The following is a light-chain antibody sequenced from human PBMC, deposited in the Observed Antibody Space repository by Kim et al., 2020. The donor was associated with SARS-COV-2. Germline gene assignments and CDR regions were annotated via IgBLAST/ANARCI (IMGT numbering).Light chain of an antibody. V-gene: IGKV3-15*01. CDR1: QSVSNN. J-gene: IGKJ1*01. Sequence: SPGERATLSCGASQSVSNNLAWYQQKPGQAPRLLIYAASTRATGIPARFSGSGSGKEFTLTISSLQSEDFAVYYCHQYNNWPPGTFGQGTKVDIK. CDR2: AAS. CDR3: HQYNNWPPGT.